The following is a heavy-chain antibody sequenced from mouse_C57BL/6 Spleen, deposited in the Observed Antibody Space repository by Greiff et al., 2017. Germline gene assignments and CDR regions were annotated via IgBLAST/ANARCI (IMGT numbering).Heavy chain of an antibody. CDR2: ISYDGSN. D-gene: IGHD1-1*01. J-gene: IGHJ3*01. CDR3: ARNYYGSPAWFAY. Sequence: DVKLQESGPGLVKPSQSLSLTCSVTGYSITSGYYWNWIRQFPGNKLEWMGYISYDGSNNYNPSLKNRISITRDTSKNQFFLKLNSVTTEDTATYYCARNYYGSPAWFAYWGQGTLVTVSA. CDR1: GYSITSGYY. V-gene: IGHV3-6*01.